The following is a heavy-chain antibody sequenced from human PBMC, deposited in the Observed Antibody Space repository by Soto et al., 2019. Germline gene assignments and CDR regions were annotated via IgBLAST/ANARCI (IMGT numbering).Heavy chain of an antibody. V-gene: IGHV3-23*01. CDR3: AKAYKSGWKDYFDY. D-gene: IGHD6-19*01. J-gene: IGHJ4*02. Sequence: GGSLRLSCAASGFTFSDYVMTWVRQPPGQGLEWVSSISGSGGSTYYADSVKGRFTSSRDNSKDTVYLQMNSLRAEDTAVYYCAKAYKSGWKDYFDYWGQGTLVTVSS. CDR1: GFTFSDYV. CDR2: ISGSGGST.